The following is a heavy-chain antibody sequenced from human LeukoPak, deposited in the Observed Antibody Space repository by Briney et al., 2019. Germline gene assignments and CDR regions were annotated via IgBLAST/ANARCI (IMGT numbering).Heavy chain of an antibody. CDR1: GFTFSSYN. CDR2: ISYDGSNK. J-gene: IGHJ4*02. Sequence: GGSLRLSCAASGFTFSSYNMNWVRQAPGKGLEWVAVISYDGSNKFYSESVEGRFIISRDNSNNTVYLQMNSLRAEDTSVYYCARDRRLGYWGQGTLVTVSS. V-gene: IGHV3-30*03. CDR3: ARDRRLGY. D-gene: IGHD3-16*01.